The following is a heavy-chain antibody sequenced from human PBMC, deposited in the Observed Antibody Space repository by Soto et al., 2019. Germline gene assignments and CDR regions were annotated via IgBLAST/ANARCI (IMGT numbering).Heavy chain of an antibody. D-gene: IGHD4-17*01. Sequence: PSETLSLTCTVSGGSISSGDYYWSWIRQPPGKGLEWIGYIYYSGSTYYNTSLKSRVTISVDTSKNQFSLKLSSVTAADTAVYYCARETPTTVTTNWFDPWGQGTLVTVSS. CDR3: ARETPTTVTTNWFDP. V-gene: IGHV4-30-4*01. CDR2: IYYSGST. CDR1: GGSISSGDYY. J-gene: IGHJ5*02.